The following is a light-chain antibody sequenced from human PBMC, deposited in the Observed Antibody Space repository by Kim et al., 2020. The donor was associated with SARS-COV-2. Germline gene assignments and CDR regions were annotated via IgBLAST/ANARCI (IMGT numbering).Light chain of an antibody. V-gene: IGLV2-14*01. Sequence: QSALTQPASVSGSPGQSINISCTGTSSDGGGYNYVSWYQQHPGKAPKLMIYDVSKRPSWVSNRFSGSKSGYTASLTISGLQAEDEADYYCSSYTSSSTWVFGGGTQLTVL. J-gene: IGLJ3*02. CDR1: SSDGGGYNY. CDR3: SSYTSSSTWV. CDR2: DVS.